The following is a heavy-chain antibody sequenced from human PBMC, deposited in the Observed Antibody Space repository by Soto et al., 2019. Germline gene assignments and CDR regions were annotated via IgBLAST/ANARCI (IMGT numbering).Heavy chain of an antibody. CDR1: GFTFSSYW. CDR3: ARGRATHLYYYYYGMDV. V-gene: IGHV3-7*04. Sequence: GGSLRLSCAASGFTFSSYWMSWVRQAPGKGLEWVANIKQDGSEKYYVDSVKGRFTISRDNAKNSLYLQMNSLRAEDTAVYYCARGRATHLYYYYYGMDVWGQGTTVTVPS. CDR2: IKQDGSEK. D-gene: IGHD1-26*01. J-gene: IGHJ6*02.